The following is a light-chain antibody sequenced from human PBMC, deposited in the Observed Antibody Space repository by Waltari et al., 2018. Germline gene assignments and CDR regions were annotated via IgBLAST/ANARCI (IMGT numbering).Light chain of an antibody. Sequence: EIVLTQSPATLSLSPGARATLSCRASQSVSSSLAWYHRKPGQAPRLLIYGASTRATDIPDRFSGSGAGTDFTLTISSLEPEDFAVYFCQQYSDWWTFGQGTKVEIK. CDR1: QSVSSS. V-gene: IGKV3-15*01. CDR2: GAS. CDR3: QQYSDWWT. J-gene: IGKJ1*01.